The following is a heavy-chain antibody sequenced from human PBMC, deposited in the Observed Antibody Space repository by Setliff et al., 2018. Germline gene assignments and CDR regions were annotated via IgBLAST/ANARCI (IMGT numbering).Heavy chain of an antibody. J-gene: IGHJ5*02. D-gene: IGHD3-3*01. CDR1: GYTFTSYD. V-gene: IGHV1-8*03. CDR3: ARGRRGNYDFWSGYSNWFDP. CDR2: MNPNSGNT. Sequence: ASVKVSCKASGYTFTSYDINWVRQATGQGLEWMGWMNPNSGNTGYAQKLQGRVTITRNTSISTAYMELSSLRSEGTAVYYCARGRRGNYDFWSGYSNWFDPWGQGTLVTVSS.